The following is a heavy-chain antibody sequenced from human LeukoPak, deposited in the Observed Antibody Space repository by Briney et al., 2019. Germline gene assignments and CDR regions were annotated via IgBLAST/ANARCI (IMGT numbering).Heavy chain of an antibody. V-gene: IGHV4-61*05. D-gene: IGHD3-10*01. CDR3: ARHGLGSYFNWFDP. J-gene: IGHJ5*02. CDR1: GGSISSSSYY. Sequence: SETLSLTRTVSGGSISSSSYYWGWIRQPLGKGLEWIGYLYHSGSTNYNPSLKSRVTISVDTSKNQFSLKLSSVTAADTAVYYCARHGLGSYFNWFDPWGQGTLVTVSS. CDR2: LYHSGST.